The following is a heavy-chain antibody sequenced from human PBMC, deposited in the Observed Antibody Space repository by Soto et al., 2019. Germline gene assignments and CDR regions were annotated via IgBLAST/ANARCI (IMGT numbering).Heavy chain of an antibody. V-gene: IGHV1-24*01. CDR2: FDPEDGET. Sequence: GASVKVSCKVSGYTLTELSMHWVRQAPGKGLEWMGGFDPEDGETIYAQKFQGRVTMTEDTSTDTAYMELSSLRSEDTAVYYCAPLDSSGYYDDAFDICGQGTMVTVSS. CDR3: APLDSSGYYDDAFDI. J-gene: IGHJ3*02. D-gene: IGHD3-22*01. CDR1: GYTLTELS.